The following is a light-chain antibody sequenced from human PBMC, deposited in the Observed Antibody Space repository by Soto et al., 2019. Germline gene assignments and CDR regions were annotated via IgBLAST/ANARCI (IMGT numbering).Light chain of an antibody. J-gene: IGKJ1*01. V-gene: IGKV3-15*01. CDR2: GAS. CDR3: EQDNNWPPWT. Sequence: EIVMTQSPATLSVSPGERATLSCRASQSVSSNLAWYQQKPGQAPRLLIYGASTRATGIPARFSGSESGTEFTLTISSLQSEDFADSYCEQDNNWPPWTFGQGTKVEIK. CDR1: QSVSSN.